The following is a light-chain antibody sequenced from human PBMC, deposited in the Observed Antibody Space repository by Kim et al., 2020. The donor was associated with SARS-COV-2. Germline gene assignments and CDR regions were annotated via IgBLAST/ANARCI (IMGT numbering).Light chain of an antibody. J-gene: IGKJ4*01. Sequence: VSPGERATLSCRASQSVSSNIAWYQQKPGQAPRLLIYDAYNRATGVPARFSGSGSGTDFTLTISSLQAEDVAVYYCQQYFTTPPTFGGGTKVDIK. CDR1: QSVSSN. CDR2: DAY. CDR3: QQYFTTPPT. V-gene: IGKV3-15*01.